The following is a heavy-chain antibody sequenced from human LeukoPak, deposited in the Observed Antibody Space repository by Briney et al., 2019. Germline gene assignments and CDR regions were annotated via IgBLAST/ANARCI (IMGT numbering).Heavy chain of an antibody. J-gene: IGHJ4*02. D-gene: IGHD1-26*01. CDR2: ITSSGSTI. CDR3: ASEFIVGATFDY. CDR1: GFTFRSYG. V-gene: IGHV3-48*03. Sequence: GGSLGLSCAASGFTFRSYGMNWVRQAPGKGLEWVSYITSSGSTIYYADSVKGRFAISRDNAKTSLYLQMNSLRAEDTAVYYCASEFIVGATFDYWGQGTLVTVSS.